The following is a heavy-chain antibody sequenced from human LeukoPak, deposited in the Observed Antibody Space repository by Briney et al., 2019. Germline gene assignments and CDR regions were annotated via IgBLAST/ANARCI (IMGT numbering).Heavy chain of an antibody. CDR1: GYTFTGYY. J-gene: IGHJ4*02. D-gene: IGHD3-22*01. V-gene: IGHV1-2*02. Sequence: ASVKVSFKASGYTFTGYYMHWVRQAPGQGLEWMGWINPNSGGTNYAQKFQGRVTMTRDTSTSTVYMELSGLRSEDTGVYYCARVGGDGSGYYYSDYWGQGTLVTVSS. CDR3: ARVGGDGSGYYYSDY. CDR2: INPNSGGT.